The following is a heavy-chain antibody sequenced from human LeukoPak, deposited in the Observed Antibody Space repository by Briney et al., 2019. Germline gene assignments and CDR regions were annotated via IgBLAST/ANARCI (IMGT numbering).Heavy chain of an antibody. CDR1: GHTFTSYA. D-gene: IGHD6-13*01. J-gene: IGHJ5*02. V-gene: IGHV7-4-1*02. CDR2: INTNTGNP. CDR3: ARGEHSSSWYDPWFDP. Sequence: ASVKVSCKASGHTFTSYAMNWVRQAPGQGLEWMGWINTNTGNPTYAQGFTGRFVFSLDTSVSTAYLQISSLKAEDTAVYYCARGEHSSSWYDPWFDPWGQGTLVTVSS.